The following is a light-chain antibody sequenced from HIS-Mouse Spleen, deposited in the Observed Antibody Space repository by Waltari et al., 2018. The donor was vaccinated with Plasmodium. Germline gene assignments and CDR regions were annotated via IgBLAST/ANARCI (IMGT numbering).Light chain of an antibody. V-gene: IGKV3-15*01. CDR1: QRVSSN. Sequence: EIVITQSPATLSVSPGERATLSCRASQRVSSNLAWYQQKPGQAPRLLIYGASTRATGIPARFSGSGSGTEFTLTISSLQSEDCAVYYCQQYNNWSFTFGPGTKVDIK. CDR3: QQYNNWSFT. J-gene: IGKJ3*01. CDR2: GAS.